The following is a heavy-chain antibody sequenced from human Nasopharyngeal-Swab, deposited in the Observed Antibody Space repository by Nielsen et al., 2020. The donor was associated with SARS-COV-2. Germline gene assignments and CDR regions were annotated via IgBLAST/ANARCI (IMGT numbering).Heavy chain of an antibody. Sequence: WIRQPPGKGLEWIGYIYYSGSTYYNPSLKSRVTMSVDTSKNQFSLKLSSMTAADTAVYYCARVSRYYYMDVWGKGTTVTVSS. CDR3: ARVSRYYYMDV. V-gene: IGHV4-31*02. J-gene: IGHJ6*03. CDR2: IYYSGST.